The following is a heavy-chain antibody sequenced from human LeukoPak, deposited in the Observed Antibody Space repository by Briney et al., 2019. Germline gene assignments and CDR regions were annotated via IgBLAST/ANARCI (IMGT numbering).Heavy chain of an antibody. CDR2: IYYRGST. CDR1: GVSISTSSYY. V-gene: IGHV4-39*01. CDR3: ARFSSGWYSGDY. Sequence: SDTLSLTCTVPGVSISTSSYYCGWIRQPPGKWLEWIGSIYYRGSTYYTPSLKSRVTISVDTSKKQFSLKLSSVTAADTAVYYCARFSSGWYSGDYWGQGTLVTVSS. J-gene: IGHJ4*02. D-gene: IGHD6-19*01.